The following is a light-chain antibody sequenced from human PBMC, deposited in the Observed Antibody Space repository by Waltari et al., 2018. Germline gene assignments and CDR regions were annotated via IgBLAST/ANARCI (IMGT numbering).Light chain of an antibody. V-gene: IGKV3-15*01. CDR1: QSVNSN. CDR2: GAS. J-gene: IGKJ4*01. CDR3: QHYNNWPVA. Sequence: EIVMTQSPATLSVSPGERVTLSCRASQSVNSNLAWYQQKPGQAPRLLIYGASTRATGVAARFSGSVSGTEFTLTISSLQSEDFAVYYCQHYNNWPVAFGGGTKVEIK.